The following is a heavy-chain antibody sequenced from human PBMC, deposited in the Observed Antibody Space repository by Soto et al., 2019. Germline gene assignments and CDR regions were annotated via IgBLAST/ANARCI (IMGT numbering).Heavy chain of an antibody. D-gene: IGHD5-12*01. J-gene: IGHJ4*02. CDR3: ARQYGGYEYYFDY. CDR1: GGSVNSGDYY. CDR2: IYYGGIT. V-gene: IGHV4-30-4*01. Sequence: QVQLQESGPGLLKPSQTLSLSCTVSGGSVNSGDYYWSWIRQPLGKGLEWIGYIYYGGITSSNPSLKSRLTISIDTSKNQFSLKLDSVTAADTAVYYCARQYGGYEYYFDYWGQGTLVTVSS.